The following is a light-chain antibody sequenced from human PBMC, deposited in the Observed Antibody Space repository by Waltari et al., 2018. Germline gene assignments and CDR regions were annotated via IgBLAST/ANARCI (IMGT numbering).Light chain of an antibody. CDR2: DVN. J-gene: IGLJ1*01. CDR3: SSYTTGSTRYV. Sequence: QSALTQPASVSGSPGQSITISCTGTSSDIGAYTFVPWYPKHPGKAPKVMIYDVNNRPSGVSSRFSGSKSGNTASLTISGLQAEDEADYYCSSYTTGSTRYVFGSGTKVTVL. V-gene: IGLV2-14*03. CDR1: SSDIGAYTF.